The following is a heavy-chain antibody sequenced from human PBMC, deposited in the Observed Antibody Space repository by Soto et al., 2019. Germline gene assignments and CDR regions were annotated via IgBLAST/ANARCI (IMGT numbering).Heavy chain of an antibody. D-gene: IGHD1-1*01. CDR3: VKGVRQPDF. CDR2: ISGSSSDT. CDR1: GFTFDDYT. V-gene: IGHV3-11*06. J-gene: IGHJ4*02. Sequence: GGSLRLSCAPSGFTFDDYTMHWVRQAPGRGPEWVSYISGSSSDTNYVDSVKGRFTVSRDNVKTSLYLQMNGLRVEDTAVYYCVKGVRQPDFWGRGTLVTVSS.